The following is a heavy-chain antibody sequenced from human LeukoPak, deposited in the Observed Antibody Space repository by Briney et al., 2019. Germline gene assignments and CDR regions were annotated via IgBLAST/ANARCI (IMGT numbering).Heavy chain of an antibody. V-gene: IGHV4-59*01. CDR1: GGSISSYY. CDR2: IYYSGST. J-gene: IGHJ3*02. Sequence: PSETLSLTCTVSGGSISSYYWSWIRQPPGKGLEWIGYIYYSGSTNYNPSLKSRVTISVDTSKNQFSLKLSSVTAADTAVYYCAGGRPALNPAFDIWGQGTMVTVSS. CDR3: AGGRPALNPAFDI.